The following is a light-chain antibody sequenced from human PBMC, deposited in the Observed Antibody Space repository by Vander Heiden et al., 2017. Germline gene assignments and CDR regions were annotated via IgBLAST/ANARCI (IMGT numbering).Light chain of an antibody. V-gene: IGKV3-15*01. CDR3: QQVSDWPYT. J-gene: IGKJ2*01. CDR1: QSVSTN. Sequence: DMVMTQSPATLSVSPGERATLSCRASQSVSTNLAWYQQKPGQAPRLLIYGASSRATGIPARFSGSASGTDFTLTISSLQSEDFAVYYCQQVSDWPYTFGQGTKMEIK. CDR2: GAS.